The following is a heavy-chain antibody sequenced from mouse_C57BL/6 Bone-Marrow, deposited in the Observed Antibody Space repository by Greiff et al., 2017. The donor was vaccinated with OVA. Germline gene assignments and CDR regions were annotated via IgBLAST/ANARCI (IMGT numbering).Heavy chain of an antibody. D-gene: IGHD5-1*01. J-gene: IGHJ1*03. Sequence: QVHVKQPGAELVKPGASVKLSCKASGYTFTSYWMHWVKQRPGQGLEWIGMIHPNSGSTNYNEKFKSKATLTVDKSSSTAYMQLSSLTSEDSAVYYCARRRSNWYFDVWGTGTTVTVSS. V-gene: IGHV1-64*01. CDR2: IHPNSGST. CDR3: ARRRSNWYFDV. CDR1: GYTFTSYW.